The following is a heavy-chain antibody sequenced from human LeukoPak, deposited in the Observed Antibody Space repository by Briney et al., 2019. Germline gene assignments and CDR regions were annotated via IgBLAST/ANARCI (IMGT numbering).Heavy chain of an antibody. V-gene: IGHV4-31*11. Sequence: SETLSLTCAVYGGSFSGYYWSWIRQLPGKGLEWIGYIYYSGSTYYNPSLKSRVTISVDTSKNQFSLKLSSVTAADTAVYYCARAAWSGYYSPETGVDPWGQGTLVTVSS. CDR2: IYYSGST. CDR3: ARAAWSGYYSPETGVDP. CDR1: GGSFSGYY. J-gene: IGHJ5*02. D-gene: IGHD3-3*01.